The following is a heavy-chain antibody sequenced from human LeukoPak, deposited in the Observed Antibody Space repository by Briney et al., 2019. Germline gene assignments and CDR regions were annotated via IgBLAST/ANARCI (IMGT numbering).Heavy chain of an antibody. Sequence: PSETLSLTCTVSGDSINSGRYYWSWIRQPAGKGLEWIGRIYTSGSTNYNPSLKSRVTMSVDTSKNQFSLKLSSVTAADTAFYYCARTSWKWLADYWGQGTLVTVSS. CDR3: ARTSWKWLADY. J-gene: IGHJ4*02. CDR2: IYTSGST. V-gene: IGHV4-61*02. CDR1: GDSINSGRYY. D-gene: IGHD3-22*01.